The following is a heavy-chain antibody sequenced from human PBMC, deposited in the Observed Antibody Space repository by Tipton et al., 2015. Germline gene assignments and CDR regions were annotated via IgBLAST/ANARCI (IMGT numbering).Heavy chain of an antibody. CDR1: GYSIGGAYH. CDR2: FFHSGNT. CDR3: ARARGRHGGLFDS. Sequence: TLSLTCAVSGYSIGGAYHWSWIRQPPGEGLEWVGSFFHSGNTFHNPSLRSRVIISVDTPKNQISLTVTSVTAADTAVYYCARARGRHGGLFDSWGQGILVTVSS. J-gene: IGHJ4*02. D-gene: IGHD4-23*01. V-gene: IGHV4-38-2*01.